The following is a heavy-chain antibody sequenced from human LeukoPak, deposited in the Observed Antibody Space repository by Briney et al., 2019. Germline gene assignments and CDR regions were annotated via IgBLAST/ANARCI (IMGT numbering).Heavy chain of an antibody. J-gene: IGHJ3*02. CDR3: ASMDSSSDAFDI. CDR2: ISSSSSTI. CDR1: GGSISSSN. D-gene: IGHD6-6*01. Sequence: ETLSLTCAVSGGSISSSNWWSWVRQAPGKGLEWVSYISSSSSTIYYADSVKGRFTISRDNAKNSLYLQMNSLRAEDTAVYYCASMDSSSDAFDIWGQGTMVTVSS. V-gene: IGHV3-48*04.